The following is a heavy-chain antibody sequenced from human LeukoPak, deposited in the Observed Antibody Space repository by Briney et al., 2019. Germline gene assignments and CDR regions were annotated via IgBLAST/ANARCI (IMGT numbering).Heavy chain of an antibody. CDR1: GFTFSDYY. V-gene: IGHV3-11*05. CDR3: ARVGEYCSGGSCYSVLDY. Sequence: GGSLRLSCAASGFTFSDYYMSWIRRAPGKGLEWLSYISSSSSYTNYADSVKGRFTISRDNAKNSLYLQMNSLRVEDTAVYYCARVGEYCSGGSCYSVLDYWGQGTLVTVSS. D-gene: IGHD2-15*01. CDR2: ISSSSSYT. J-gene: IGHJ4*02.